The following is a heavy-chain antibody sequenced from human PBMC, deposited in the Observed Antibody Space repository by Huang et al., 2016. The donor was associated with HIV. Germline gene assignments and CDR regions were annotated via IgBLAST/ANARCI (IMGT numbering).Heavy chain of an antibody. CDR3: ARHMDCSSSSCLAGGHERGPFDM. Sequence: QLQLQESGPGLVKPSETLSLTCSVSGGSISSSSYYWGWIRQPPGKGLEWIGGICYGGSSFYNPTLNRRGTIAVEPSKNQFSRRLSSVTAADTSVYYCARHMDCSSSSCLAGGHERGPFDMWGQGTMVTVSS. V-gene: IGHV4-39*01. CDR1: GGSISSSSYY. D-gene: IGHD2-2*01. CDR2: ICYGGSS. J-gene: IGHJ3*02.